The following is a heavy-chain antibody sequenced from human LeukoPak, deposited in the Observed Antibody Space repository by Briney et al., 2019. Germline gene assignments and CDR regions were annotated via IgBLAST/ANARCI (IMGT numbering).Heavy chain of an antibody. J-gene: IGHJ3*02. CDR2: ISSTRTM. Sequence: GGSLRLSCAASGFTFSDYYMNWVPQAPGKGLECVSFISSTRTMFYTDSVKGRFTISRNNGKNSLNLQMNSLRAEDTAVYYCARDHGTVTIDAFDIWGQGTMVTVSS. CDR3: ARDHGTVTIDAFDI. CDR1: GFTFSDYY. D-gene: IGHD4-17*01. V-gene: IGHV3-69-1*01.